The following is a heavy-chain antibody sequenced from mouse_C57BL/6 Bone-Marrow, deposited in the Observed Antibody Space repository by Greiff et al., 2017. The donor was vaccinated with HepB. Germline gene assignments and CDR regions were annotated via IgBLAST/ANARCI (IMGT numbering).Heavy chain of an antibody. V-gene: IGHV1-64*01. CDR3: ARDYGSSYGAY. D-gene: IGHD1-1*01. CDR2: IHPNSGST. Sequence: QVQLQQPGAELVKPGASVKLSCKASGYTFTSYWMHWVKQRPRQGLEWIGMIHPNSGSTNYNEKFKSKATLTVDKSSSTAYMQLSSLTSEDSAVYYCARDYGSSYGAYWGQGTLVTVSA. CDR1: GYTFTSYW. J-gene: IGHJ3*01.